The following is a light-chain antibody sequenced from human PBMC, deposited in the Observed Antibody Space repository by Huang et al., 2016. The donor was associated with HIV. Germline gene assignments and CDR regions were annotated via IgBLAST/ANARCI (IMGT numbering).Light chain of an antibody. CDR2: GAS. Sequence: TQLTQSPSSLSANVGDRVVLTCRAGHLISRSVAWYQQKPGKPPRLLIHGASALETGVPGRFSGSGSGTEFTLTISSLQPDDFATYFCQKYDSYPWTFGQGTKVEIK. CDR3: QKYDSYPWT. CDR1: HLISRS. J-gene: IGKJ1*01. V-gene: IGKV1-13*02.